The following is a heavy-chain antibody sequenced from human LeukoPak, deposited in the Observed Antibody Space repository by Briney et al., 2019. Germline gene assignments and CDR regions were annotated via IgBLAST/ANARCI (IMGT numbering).Heavy chain of an antibody. V-gene: IGHV1-46*01. Sequence: ASVKVSCKASGYTFTSYYMHWVRQAPGQGLEWMGIINPSGGSTSYAQKFQGRVTMTRDMSTSTVYMELSSLRSEDTAVYYCAKRFRITMVRGVSPLGSDYWGQGTLVTVSS. J-gene: IGHJ4*02. CDR1: GYTFTSYY. CDR2: INPSGGST. D-gene: IGHD3-10*01. CDR3: AKRFRITMVRGVSPLGSDY.